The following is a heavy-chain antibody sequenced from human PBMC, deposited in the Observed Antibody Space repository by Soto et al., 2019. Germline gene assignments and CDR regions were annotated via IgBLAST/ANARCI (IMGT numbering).Heavy chain of an antibody. J-gene: IGHJ5*02. Sequence: SETLSLTCTVSGGSISSSSYYWGWIRQPPGKGLEWIGSIYYSGSTYYNPSLKSRVTISVDTSKNQFSLKLSSVTAADTAVYYCASGNYPRTIFGVVTKQNWFDPWGQGTLVTVSS. CDR2: IYYSGST. CDR1: GGSISSSSYY. V-gene: IGHV4-39*01. D-gene: IGHD3-3*01. CDR3: ASGNYPRTIFGVVTKQNWFDP.